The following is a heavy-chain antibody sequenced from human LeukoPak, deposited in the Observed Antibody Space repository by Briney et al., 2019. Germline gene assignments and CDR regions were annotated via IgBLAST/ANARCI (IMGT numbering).Heavy chain of an antibody. CDR1: GYTGIELS. V-gene: IGHV1-24*01. Sequence: ASVKVSCKLSGYTGIELSMQWVRQAPGKGLEWMGGFDLQDGETKYAQKFQGRVTMTEGTSTDTAYMELRSLTSEDTAVYYCASSHPLGSNNDYYTPFDYWGQGTLVTVSS. CDR3: ASSHPLGSNNDYYTPFDY. D-gene: IGHD3-3*01. CDR2: FDLQDGET. J-gene: IGHJ4*02.